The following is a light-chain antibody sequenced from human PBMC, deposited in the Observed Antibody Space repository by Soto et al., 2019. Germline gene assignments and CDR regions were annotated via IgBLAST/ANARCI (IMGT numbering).Light chain of an antibody. J-gene: IGKJ4*01. CDR2: TAS. Sequence: DIQMTQAPSSVSASVVDRVIITCRSSQDIRTWLAWYQQKPGRGPKLLIHTASSLQSGVPSRFTGGGSETDFNLTISSLQPEDFATYYCQQTSSFPLTFGGGTKVEV. CDR3: QQTSSFPLT. V-gene: IGKV1D-12*01. CDR1: QDIRTW.